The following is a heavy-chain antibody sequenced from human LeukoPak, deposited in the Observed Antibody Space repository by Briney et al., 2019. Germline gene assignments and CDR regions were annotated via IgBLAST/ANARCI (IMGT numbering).Heavy chain of an antibody. CDR2: ISAYNGST. CDR3: ARLGVVPAAPYYFDY. V-gene: IGHV1-18*04. D-gene: IGHD2-2*01. J-gene: IGHJ4*02. CDR1: GYTFTSYG. Sequence: GASVKVSCKASGYTFTSYGISWVRQAPGQGLEWMGWISAYNGSTNYAQKLQGRVTMTTDTSTSTAYMELRSLRSDDTAVYYCARLGVVPAAPYYFDYWGQGTLVTVSS.